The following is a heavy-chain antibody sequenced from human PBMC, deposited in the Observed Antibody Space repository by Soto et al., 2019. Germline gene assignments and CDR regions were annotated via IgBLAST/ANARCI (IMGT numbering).Heavy chain of an antibody. D-gene: IGHD5-18*01. Sequence: GGSLRLSCAASGFTFSGSAMHWVRQASGKGLEWVGRIRSKANSYATAYAASVKGRFTISRDDSKNTAYLQMNSLKTEDTAVYYCTRQLPKNSYGYYYYGMDVWGQGTTVTVSS. J-gene: IGHJ6*02. CDR1: GFTFSGSA. CDR2: IRSKANSYAT. V-gene: IGHV3-73*01. CDR3: TRQLPKNSYGYYYYGMDV.